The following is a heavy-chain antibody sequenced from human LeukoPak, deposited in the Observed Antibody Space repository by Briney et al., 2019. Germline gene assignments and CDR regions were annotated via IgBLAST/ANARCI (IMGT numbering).Heavy chain of an antibody. D-gene: IGHD3-16*01. CDR2: IYYSGST. J-gene: IGHJ6*02. CDR1: GGSISSYY. V-gene: IGHV4-59*08. Sequence: SETLSLTCTVSGGSISSYYWSWIRQPPGKGLEWIGYIYYSGSTNYNPSLKSRVTISVDTSKNQFSLKLSSVTAADTAVYYCARHSEVWGVGGVRNYYYYYGMDVWGQGTTVTVSS. CDR3: ARHSEVWGVGGVRNYYYYYGMDV.